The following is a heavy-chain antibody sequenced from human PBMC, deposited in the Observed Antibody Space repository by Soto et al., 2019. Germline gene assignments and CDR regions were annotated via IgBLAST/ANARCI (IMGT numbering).Heavy chain of an antibody. J-gene: IGHJ4*02. CDR3: ARPRYSFGTSGYYTFDY. Sequence: SETLTLTCSVSGDFISNTTYYWGWVRQAPGKGLEWVGSIYFSGSGTSHYNPSLKSRVTISVDTSKNQFSLKLTSVTAADTAVYYCARPRYSFGTSGYYTFDYWGQGKLVTVSS. V-gene: IGHV4-39*01. CDR1: GDFISNTTYY. CDR2: IYFSGSGTS. D-gene: IGHD3-3*01.